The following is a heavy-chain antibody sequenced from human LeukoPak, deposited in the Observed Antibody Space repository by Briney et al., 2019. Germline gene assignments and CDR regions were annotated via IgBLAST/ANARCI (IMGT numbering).Heavy chain of an antibody. CDR2: MSSSGVAI. CDR3: ARVIAWANFDI. CDR1: GFSFSDFY. J-gene: IGHJ3*02. V-gene: IGHV3-11*01. Sequence: GGSLSLSCVGSGFSFSDFYMTWIRQAPGKGLEWLSFMSSSGVAIYYADSVKGRFTISRNNAKKSLYLQMSSLTAEDTALYYCARVIAWANFDIWGRGTMVTVSS. D-gene: IGHD3-22*01.